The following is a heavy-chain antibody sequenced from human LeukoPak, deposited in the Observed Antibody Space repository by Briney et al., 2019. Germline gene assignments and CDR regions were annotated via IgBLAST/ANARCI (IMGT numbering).Heavy chain of an antibody. D-gene: IGHD6-19*01. V-gene: IGHV1-2*02. Sequence: RASVKVSCKASGYTFTGYYMHWVRQAPGQGPEWMGWINPNSGGTNYAQKFQGRVTMTRDTSISTAYMELSRLRSDDTAVYYCARVTQEWLVLPDYWGQGTLVTVSS. CDR2: INPNSGGT. CDR1: GYTFTGYY. CDR3: ARVTQEWLVLPDY. J-gene: IGHJ4*02.